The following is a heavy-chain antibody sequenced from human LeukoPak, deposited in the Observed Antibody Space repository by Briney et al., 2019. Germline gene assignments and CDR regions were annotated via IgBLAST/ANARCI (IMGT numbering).Heavy chain of an antibody. CDR3: AKHPSGYYYDLFDY. V-gene: IGHV3-23*01. CDR1: GFTFSRYG. Sequence: GGTPRLSCAASGFTFSRYGMSWVRQAPGKGLEWVSSIGGGGVSTYFADSVKGRFTISRDNSKNTLYLHMNNLRAEDTAVYYCAKHPSGYYYDLFDYWGQGTLVTVSS. J-gene: IGHJ4*02. CDR2: IGGGGVST. D-gene: IGHD3-22*01.